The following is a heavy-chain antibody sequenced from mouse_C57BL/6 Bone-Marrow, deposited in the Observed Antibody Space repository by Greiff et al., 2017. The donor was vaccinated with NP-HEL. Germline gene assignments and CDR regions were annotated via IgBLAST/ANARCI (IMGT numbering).Heavy chain of an antibody. CDR1: GYTFTSYW. J-gene: IGHJ2*01. V-gene: IGHV1-59*01. CDR2: IDPSDSYT. D-gene: IGHD3-2*02. CDR3: ARWGTAQVPYYFDY. Sequence: QVQLQQPGVELVRPGTSVKLSCKASGYTFTSYWMHWVKQRPGQGLEWIGVIDPSDSYTNYNQKFKGKATLTVDTSSSTAYMQLSSLTSEDSAVYYCARWGTAQVPYYFDYWGQGTTLTVSS.